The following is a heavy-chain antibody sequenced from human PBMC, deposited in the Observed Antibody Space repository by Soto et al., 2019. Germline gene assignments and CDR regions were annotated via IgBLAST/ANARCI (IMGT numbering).Heavy chain of an antibody. J-gene: IGHJ4*02. D-gene: IGHD1-1*01. V-gene: IGHV1-69*12. Sequence: QVQLVQSGAEVKKPGSSVKVSCKASGGTFSSYAISWVRQAPGQGLEWMGGIIPIFGTANYAQKFQGRVTLPAEQSTSTAYMELSSLGAEDTAVYYCARCEPWNRETALDYWGQGTLVTVSS. CDR3: ARCEPWNRETALDY. CDR1: GGTFSSYA. CDR2: IIPIFGTA.